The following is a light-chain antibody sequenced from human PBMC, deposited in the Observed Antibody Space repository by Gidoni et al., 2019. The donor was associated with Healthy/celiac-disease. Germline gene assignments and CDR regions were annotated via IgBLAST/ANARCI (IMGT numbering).Light chain of an antibody. CDR1: QSVSSY. CDR2: AAS. CDR3: QQYLSFWT. V-gene: IGKV3-20*01. Sequence: EIVFTQSPGTLSLSPGERATLSCRASQSVSSYLAWYQQKPGQAPRLLIYAASNRATGIPDRFSGSGSGTDFTITISRLEPEDFAVYYCQQYLSFWTFGQGTKVEIK. J-gene: IGKJ1*01.